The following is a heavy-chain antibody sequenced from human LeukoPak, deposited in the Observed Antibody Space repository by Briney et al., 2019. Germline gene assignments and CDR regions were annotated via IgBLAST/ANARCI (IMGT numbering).Heavy chain of an antibody. CDR1: PLTVNSNY. J-gene: IGHJ5*02. D-gene: IGHD5-18*01. V-gene: IGHV3-53*01. CDR3: ARGSAFVTTYRGGNWFDP. Sequence: GGSLRLSCAASPLTVNSNYMGWVPQAPGGGIEWVSGIYGGGGTYYADSVNGRFTISRDNSKNTLFLQMNSLRTEDTGVYYCARGSAFVTTYRGGNWFDPGGQGTLVTVYS. CDR2: IYGGGGT.